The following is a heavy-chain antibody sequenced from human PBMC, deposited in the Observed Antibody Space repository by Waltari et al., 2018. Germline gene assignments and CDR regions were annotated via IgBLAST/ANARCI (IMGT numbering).Heavy chain of an antibody. D-gene: IGHD2-21*01. J-gene: IGHJ3*02. Sequence: QVQLQQSGPGLVKPSQTLSLTCVLSGDSVSSTSAAWHWIRQSPSRGLDWLGRTYYRSKWYNDYAVSVKSRITVTPDTSKNQFSLQLNSVTPEDTAVYYCARGPWLQIASFRVGDAFDIWGQGTMVTVSS. CDR2: TYYRSKWYN. V-gene: IGHV6-1*01. CDR3: ARGPWLQIASFRVGDAFDI. CDR1: GDSVSSTSAA.